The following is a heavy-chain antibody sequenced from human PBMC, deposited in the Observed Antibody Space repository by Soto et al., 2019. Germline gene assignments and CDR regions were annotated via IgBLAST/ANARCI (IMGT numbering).Heavy chain of an antibody. Sequence: ASVKVSCKASGYTFTDYYFHWVRQAPGQGLEWMGWINPNNDGTNYAQNFQGRVTMTRDTSVNTAYMELSSLTSDDTAMYYCARAYYHSSGYYFLDYWGQGSQVTVSS. CDR1: GYTFTDYY. CDR2: INPNNDGT. D-gene: IGHD3-22*01. CDR3: ARAYYHSSGYYFLDY. V-gene: IGHV1-2*02. J-gene: IGHJ4*02.